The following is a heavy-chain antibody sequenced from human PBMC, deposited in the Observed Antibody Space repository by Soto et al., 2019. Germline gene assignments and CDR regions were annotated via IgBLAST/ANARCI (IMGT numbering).Heavy chain of an antibody. J-gene: IGHJ1*01. D-gene: IGHD3-22*01. Sequence: SETLSLTCAVSGGSISSGGYSWSWIRQPPGKGLEWIGYIYHSGSTYYNPSLKSRVTISVDRSRNQFSLKLSSVTAADTAVYYCARAPRGYDSSGYYYQDWGQGTLVTVSS. V-gene: IGHV4-30-2*01. CDR3: ARAPRGYDSSGYYYQD. CDR2: IYHSGST. CDR1: GGSISSGGYS.